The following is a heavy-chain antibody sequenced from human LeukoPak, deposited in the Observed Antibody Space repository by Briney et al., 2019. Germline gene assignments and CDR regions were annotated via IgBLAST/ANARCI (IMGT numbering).Heavy chain of an antibody. CDR2: INPNSGGT. CDR3: ARPYSSSDYFDY. D-gene: IGHD6-13*01. CDR1: GYTFTSYD. J-gene: IGHJ4*02. Sequence: AASVKVSCKASGYTFTSYDINWVRQATGQGLEWMGWINPNSGGTNYAQKFQGRVTMTRDTSISTAYMELSRLRSDDTAVYYCARPYSSSDYFDYWGQGTLVTVSS. V-gene: IGHV1-2*02.